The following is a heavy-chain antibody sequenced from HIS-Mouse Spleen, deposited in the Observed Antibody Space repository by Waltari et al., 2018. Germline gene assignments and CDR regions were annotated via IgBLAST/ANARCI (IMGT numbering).Heavy chain of an antibody. CDR1: GFTFSSYS. Sequence: EVQLVESGGGLVKPGGSLRLSCAASGFTFSSYSMNWVRQAPGKGLEWVSSISSSSSYIYYADSVKGRFTISRDNAKNSLYLQMNSLRAEDTAVYYCARDSSGWAPSFDYWGQGTLVTVSS. J-gene: IGHJ4*02. CDR2: ISSSSSYI. D-gene: IGHD6-19*01. V-gene: IGHV3-21*01. CDR3: ARDSSGWAPSFDY.